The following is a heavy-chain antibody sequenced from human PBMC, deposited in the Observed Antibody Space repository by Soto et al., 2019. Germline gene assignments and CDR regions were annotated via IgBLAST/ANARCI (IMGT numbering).Heavy chain of an antibody. CDR1: DDSLSTYY. CDR3: ARSAIPRGGWFRP. D-gene: IGHD2-15*01. V-gene: IGHV4-4*07. Sequence: SATLSLTCNVSDDSLSTYYWSWIRQPAGKGLEWIGRIYASGSTNYNPSLKGRVSMSVDTSKKQFSLKMISVTAADTAMYYCARSAIPRGGWFRPWGQGVLVTVS. CDR2: IYASGST. J-gene: IGHJ5*02.